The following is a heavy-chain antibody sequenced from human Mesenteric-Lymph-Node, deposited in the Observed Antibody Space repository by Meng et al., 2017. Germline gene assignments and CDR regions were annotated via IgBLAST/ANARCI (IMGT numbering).Heavy chain of an antibody. Sequence: EAQLVESGGGLVQPGGSLRCSCPASGFTFSSYSMNWVRQAPGKGLEWVSSISSSSSYIYYADSVKGRFTISRDNAKNSLYLQMNSLRAEDTAVYYCARNVRLRDGYNSDYWGQGTLVTVSS. CDR2: ISSSSSYI. CDR3: ARNVRLRDGYNSDY. D-gene: IGHD5-24*01. CDR1: GFTFSSYS. V-gene: IGHV3-21*01. J-gene: IGHJ4*02.